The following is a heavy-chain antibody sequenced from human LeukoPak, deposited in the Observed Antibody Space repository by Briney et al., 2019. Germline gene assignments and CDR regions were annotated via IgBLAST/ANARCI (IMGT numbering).Heavy chain of an antibody. D-gene: IGHD6-19*01. Sequence: SETLSLTCTVSGGSIRSSSYYWGWIRQPPGKGLEWIGSIYYSGSTYYNASLKSRGTISVDTSKNQFSLKLNSVTAADTAVYFCARQVVAVAGTGCFDYWGQGTLATVSS. CDR1: GGSIRSSSYY. J-gene: IGHJ4*02. CDR2: IYYSGST. CDR3: ARQVVAVAGTGCFDY. V-gene: IGHV4-39*01.